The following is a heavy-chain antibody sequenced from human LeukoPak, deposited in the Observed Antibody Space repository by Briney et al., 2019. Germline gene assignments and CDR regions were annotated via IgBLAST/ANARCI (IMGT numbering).Heavy chain of an antibody. CDR2: INQDESQK. CDR3: ARLKDDVTKLDY. Sequence: GGSLRLFCAPSGFTFRPYWMSWVRQAPGRGLEWVASINQDESQKRYVDSVQGRFTSSRDNTKMSLFLQMNSLRAEDTAVYYCARLKDDVTKLDYWGQGTLVTVSS. CDR1: GFTFRPYW. V-gene: IGHV3-7*01. J-gene: IGHJ4*02. D-gene: IGHD2-8*01.